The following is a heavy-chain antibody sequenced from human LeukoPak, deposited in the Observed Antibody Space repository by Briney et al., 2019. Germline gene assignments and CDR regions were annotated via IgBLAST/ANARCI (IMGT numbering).Heavy chain of an antibody. D-gene: IGHD6-6*01. V-gene: IGHV3-23*01. CDR1: GFTFSSYA. Sequence: PGGSLRLFCAASGFTFSSYAMTWVRQAPGKGLEWVSAISGSGGSTYYADSVKGRFTISRDNSKNTLYLQMNSLRAEDTAVYYCAKDLLYVSSFDWFDPWGQGTLVTVSS. CDR3: AKDLLYVSSFDWFDP. CDR2: ISGSGGST. J-gene: IGHJ5*02.